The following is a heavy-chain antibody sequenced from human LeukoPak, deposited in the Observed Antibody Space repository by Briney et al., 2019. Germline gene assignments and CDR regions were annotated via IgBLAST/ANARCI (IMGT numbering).Heavy chain of an antibody. Sequence: GASVKVSCKASGYTFTSYDINWVRQVTGQGLEWMGWMNPNSGNTGYAQKFQGRVTITRNTSISTAYMELSSLRSEDTAVYYCARGPQYLCTNGVCYRRRPYYMDVWGKGTTVTVSS. CDR2: MNPNSGNT. V-gene: IGHV1-8*03. CDR3: ARGPQYLCTNGVCYRRRPYYMDV. J-gene: IGHJ6*03. CDR1: GYTFTSYD. D-gene: IGHD2-8*01.